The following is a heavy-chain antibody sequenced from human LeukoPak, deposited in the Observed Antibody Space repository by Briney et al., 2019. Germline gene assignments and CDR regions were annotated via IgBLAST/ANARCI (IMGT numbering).Heavy chain of an antibody. CDR1: GFTFSSYA. D-gene: IGHD4-17*01. V-gene: IGHV3-23*01. CDR2: ISGSGGST. CDR3: ARDDYGDYVPY. J-gene: IGHJ4*02. Sequence: GGSLRLSCAASGFTFSSYAMSWVRQAPGKGLEWVSAISGSGGSTYYADSVKGRFTISRDNSKNTLYLQMNSLRAEDTAVYYCARDDYGDYVPYWGQGTLVTVSS.